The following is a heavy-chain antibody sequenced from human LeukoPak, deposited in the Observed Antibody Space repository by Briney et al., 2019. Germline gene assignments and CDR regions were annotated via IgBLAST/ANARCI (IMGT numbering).Heavy chain of an antibody. CDR2: MYYSGST. J-gene: IGHJ4*02. CDR3: ARDDGYNFWYFDY. V-gene: IGHV4-59*01. Sequence: SETLSLTGTVSGGSISSYYWSWIRQPPGKGLEWIAYMYYSGSTNYNPSLKSRVTISVDTSKNQFSLKLSSVTAADTAVYYCARDDGYNFWYFDYWGQGTLVTVSS. CDR1: GGSISSYY. D-gene: IGHD5-24*01.